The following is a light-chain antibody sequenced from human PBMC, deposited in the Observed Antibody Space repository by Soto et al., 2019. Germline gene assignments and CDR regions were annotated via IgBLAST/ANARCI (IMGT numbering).Light chain of an antibody. J-gene: IGKJ2*03. V-gene: IGKV1-33*01. CDR2: AAS. CDR1: QDITNS. CDR3: QHYHNLPYS. Sequence: DIQMTQSPSSLSASVGDRVTITCQASQDITNSLNWYQQKPGKAPKHLIYAASNLEAGVPSRFSGSGSGTHFTFIISSLQPEDIATYYCQHYHNLPYSFGQGTKLEIK.